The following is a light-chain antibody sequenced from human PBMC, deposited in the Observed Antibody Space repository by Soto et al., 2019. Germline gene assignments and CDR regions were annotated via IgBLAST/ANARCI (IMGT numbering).Light chain of an antibody. CDR2: GAY. CDR1: QSVSSSF. Sequence: ELVLTQFPSTPSLSPGERAPLPCRASQSVSSSFLAWYQQKPGQAHRLLIYGAYSRATGIQDRFSGSGSGTDFTLTIRRLEPEDFAVYYCKQYGTSPRTFGQGTKVDIK. V-gene: IGKV3-20*01. CDR3: KQYGTSPRT. J-gene: IGKJ1*01.